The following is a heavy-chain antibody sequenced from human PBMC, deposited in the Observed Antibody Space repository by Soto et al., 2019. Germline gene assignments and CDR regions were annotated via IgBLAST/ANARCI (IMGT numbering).Heavy chain of an antibody. CDR3: AKARLWGGDGYNSFYYTAMDV. CDR1: GFTFDDYA. Sequence: EMQLVESGGGLVQPGRSLRLSCAASGFTFDDYAMYWVRQAPGKGLEWVSGIRWNSGRIGYADSVKGRFTISRDNAKNSLYLQMNRLRPEDTALYYCAKARLWGGDGYNSFYYTAMDVWGQGTTVTVSS. D-gene: IGHD3-16*01. V-gene: IGHV3-9*01. J-gene: IGHJ6*02. CDR2: IRWNSGRI.